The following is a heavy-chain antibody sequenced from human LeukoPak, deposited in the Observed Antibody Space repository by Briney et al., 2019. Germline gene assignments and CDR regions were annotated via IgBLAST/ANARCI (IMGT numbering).Heavy chain of an antibody. CDR3: ARDLSGTDYYYYGMDV. Sequence: SVKVSCKASGYTFTGYYMHWVRQAPGQGLEWMGWINPNSGGTNYAQKFQGRVTMTRDTSISTAYMELSRLRSDDTAVYYCARDLSGTDYYYYGMDVWGQGTTVTVSS. CDR2: INPNSGGT. J-gene: IGHJ6*02. D-gene: IGHD2/OR15-2a*01. CDR1: GYTFTGYY. V-gene: IGHV1-2*02.